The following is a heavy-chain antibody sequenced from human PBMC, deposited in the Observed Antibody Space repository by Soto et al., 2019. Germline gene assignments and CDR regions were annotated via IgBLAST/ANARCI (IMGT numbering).Heavy chain of an antibody. V-gene: IGHV3-30*03. J-gene: IGHJ6*02. D-gene: IGHD3-10*01. CDR3: ASGGGSYDYYYYGMDV. CDR2: ISYDGSNK. CDR1: GFTLSSCG. Sequence: PGGSLRLSCAASGFTLSSCGMQWVLQAPGKGLELVAVISYDGSNKHYADSVQGRFTISRDNAKKSLYLQMNSLRAEETAVYYCASGGGSYDYYYYGMDVWGQGTTVTVSS.